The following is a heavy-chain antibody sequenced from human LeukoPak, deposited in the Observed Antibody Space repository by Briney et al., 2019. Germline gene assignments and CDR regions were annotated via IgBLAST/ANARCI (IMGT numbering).Heavy chain of an antibody. D-gene: IGHD3-22*01. V-gene: IGHV4-30-2*01. CDR2: IYHSGST. CDR1: GGSFSGYY. Sequence: SETLSLTCAVYGGSFSGYYWSWIRQPPGKGLEWIGYIYHSGSTYYNPSLKSRVTISVDRSKNQFSLKLSSVTAADTAVYYCARVGYYQYYFDYWGQGTLVTVSS. CDR3: ARVGYYQYYFDY. J-gene: IGHJ4*02.